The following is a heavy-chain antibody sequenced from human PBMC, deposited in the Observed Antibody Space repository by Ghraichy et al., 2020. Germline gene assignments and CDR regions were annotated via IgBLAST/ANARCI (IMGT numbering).Heavy chain of an antibody. J-gene: IGHJ5*02. CDR3: ARDLEGYSGYDLRFRWFDP. Sequence: SVKVSCKASGGTFSSYAISWVRQAPGQGLEWMGGIIPIFGTANYAQKFQGRVTITADESTSTAYMELSSLRSEDTAVYYCARDLEGYSGYDLRFRWFDPWGQGTLVTVSS. CDR1: GGTFSSYA. D-gene: IGHD5-12*01. V-gene: IGHV1-69*13. CDR2: IIPIFGTA.